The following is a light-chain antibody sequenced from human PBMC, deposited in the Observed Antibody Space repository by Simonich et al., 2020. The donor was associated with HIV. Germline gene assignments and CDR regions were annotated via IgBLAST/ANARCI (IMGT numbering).Light chain of an antibody. J-gene: IGLJ3*02. CDR2: EDN. CDR3: QSYDSSNQV. CDR1: SGSIASNY. Sequence: NFMLTPPHSVSESPGKTVTISCTRSSGSIASNYVQWYQPRPGRAPTTVIYEDNQRPSGVPDRFSGSIDSSSNSASLTIAGLKTEDESDYYCQSYDSSNQVFGGGTKLTVL. V-gene: IGLV6-57*03.